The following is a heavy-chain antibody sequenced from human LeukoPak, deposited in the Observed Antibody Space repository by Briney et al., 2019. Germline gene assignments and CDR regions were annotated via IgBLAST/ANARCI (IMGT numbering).Heavy chain of an antibody. V-gene: IGHV5-51*01. J-gene: IGHJ3*02. CDR3: ARRNPRSFDI. CDR2: IFPGDSDA. CDR1: GYTFTSYW. Sequence: GESLKISCKGSGYTFTSYWIGWVRQMPGKGLEWMGIIFPGDSDARYSPAFQGQVTMSADKSISTAYLQWSSLKASDTAMYYCARRNPRSFDIWGQGTMVTDSA.